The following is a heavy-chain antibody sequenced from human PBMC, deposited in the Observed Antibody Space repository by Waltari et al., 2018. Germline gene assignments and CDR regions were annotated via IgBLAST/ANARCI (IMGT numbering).Heavy chain of an antibody. V-gene: IGHV4-38-2*01. Sequence: QVQLQQSGPGQVKPSETLSLTFAVSGCPPRGGYYWGWIRQPLGKGLEWIGSVSHSGSTYYNPSLKSRVTISIHMSKHQFSLELRSVTAADTAVYFCASDLGGTAVATDAFDIWGQGTMVIVSS. D-gene: IGHD6-19*01. J-gene: IGHJ3*02. CDR2: VSHSGST. CDR1: GCPPRGGYY. CDR3: ASDLGGTAVATDAFDI.